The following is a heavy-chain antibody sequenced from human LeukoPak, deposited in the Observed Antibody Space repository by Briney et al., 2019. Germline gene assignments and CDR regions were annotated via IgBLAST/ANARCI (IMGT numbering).Heavy chain of an antibody. J-gene: IGHJ4*02. CDR2: IYDSVST. CDR3: ARGEITMVRGVPSLGY. CDR1: GGSISSYY. D-gene: IGHD3-10*01. V-gene: IGHV4-59*01. Sequence: SETLSLTCTVSGGSISSYYWSWIRQPPRKGPEWIGYIYDSVSTNYNPSLKSRVTISVDTSKNQFSLKLRSVTAADTAVYYCARGEITMVRGVPSLGYWGQGTLVTVSS.